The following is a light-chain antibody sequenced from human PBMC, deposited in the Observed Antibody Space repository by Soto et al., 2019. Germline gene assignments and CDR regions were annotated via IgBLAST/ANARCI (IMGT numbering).Light chain of an antibody. J-gene: IGKJ2*01. CDR3: LQKGSSLPYT. CDR1: QSISGTY. CDR2: GAS. V-gene: IGKV3-20*01. Sequence: EIVLTQSPGTLSLFPGERATLSCRATQSISGTYLAWYQQKPGQAPRLLIYGASSRATGIPDRFSGSGSGTDFTLTISRLEPEDLAVYYCLQKGSSLPYTFGQGTKLEIK.